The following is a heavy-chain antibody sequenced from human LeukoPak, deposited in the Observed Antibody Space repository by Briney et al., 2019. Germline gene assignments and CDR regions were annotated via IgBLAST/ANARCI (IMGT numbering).Heavy chain of an antibody. CDR2: IKPDGSEK. V-gene: IGHV3-7*01. CDR3: ARAVGDGSYHVY. D-gene: IGHD1-26*01. CDR1: GFTFSTYW. J-gene: IGHJ4*02. Sequence: PGGSLRLSCAASGFTFSTYWMTWVRQAPGKGLEWVANIKPDGSEKYYVDSVKGRFTISRDNAKNSLYLQMNSLRAEDTAVYYCARAVGDGSYHVYWGQGTLVTVSS.